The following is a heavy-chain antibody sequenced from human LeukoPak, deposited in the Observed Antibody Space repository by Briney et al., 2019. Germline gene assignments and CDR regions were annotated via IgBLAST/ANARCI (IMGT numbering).Heavy chain of an antibody. CDR1: GDGVSSNSGA. CDR2: TYYRSKWYN. J-gene: IGHJ4*02. V-gene: IGHV6-1*01. CDR3: ARDLGSSSPTYFDY. Sequence: SQTLSLTCAISGDGVSSNSGAWNWIRQSPSRGLEWLGRTYYRSKWYNDYAVSVKSRITINSDTSKNQFSLQLNSVTPEDTAVYYCARDLGSSSPTYFDYWGQGTLVTVSS. D-gene: IGHD6-13*01.